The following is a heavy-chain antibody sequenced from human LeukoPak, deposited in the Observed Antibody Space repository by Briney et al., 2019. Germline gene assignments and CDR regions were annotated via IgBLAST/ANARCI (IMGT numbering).Heavy chain of an antibody. Sequence: GGSLRLSCAASGFTFSDYYMSWIRQAPGKGLEWVAVIWYDGSNKYYADSVKGRFTISRDNSKNTLYLQMNSLRAEDTAVYYCARDEVANYGMDVWGQGITVTVSS. D-gene: IGHD5-12*01. CDR2: IWYDGSNK. CDR1: GFTFSDYY. V-gene: IGHV3-33*08. CDR3: ARDEVANYGMDV. J-gene: IGHJ6*02.